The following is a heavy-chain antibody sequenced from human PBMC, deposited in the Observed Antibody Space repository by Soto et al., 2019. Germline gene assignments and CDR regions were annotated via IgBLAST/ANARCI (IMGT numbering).Heavy chain of an antibody. CDR1: GFRFKSFV. D-gene: IGHD3-16*01. J-gene: IGHJ4*02. Sequence: QVQLVESGGGVVQPGTSLRLSCAASGFRFKSFVMHWVRQAPGKGLEWVAFTSYDGNNKDYEDSVKGRFTVSRDNSQNTLHLQMDFLRPEDTALYYCARWGTTGGFDLWGQGTLVSVSS. CDR3: ARWGTTGGFDL. CDR2: TSYDGNNK. V-gene: IGHV3-30*19.